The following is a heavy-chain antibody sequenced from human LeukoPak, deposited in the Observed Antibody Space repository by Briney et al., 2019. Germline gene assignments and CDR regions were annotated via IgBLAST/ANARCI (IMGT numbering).Heavy chain of an antibody. J-gene: IGHJ4*01. D-gene: IGHD5-12*01. CDR3: ARDHRYAFDN. Sequence: GGSLRLSCAASGFNFIDYSMNWVRQAPGKWLEWISYIGISSGNTKYADSVKGRFTISRDKARNSLYLQMNSLRVEDTAMYYCARDHRYAFDNWGHGTLVTVSS. CDR2: IGISSGNT. V-gene: IGHV3-48*01. CDR1: GFNFIDYS.